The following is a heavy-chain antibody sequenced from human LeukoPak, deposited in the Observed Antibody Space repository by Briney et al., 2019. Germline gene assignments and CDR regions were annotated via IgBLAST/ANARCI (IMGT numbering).Heavy chain of an antibody. CDR2: ISSSGSTI. D-gene: IGHD1-26*01. J-gene: IGHJ4*02. Sequence: GGSLRLSCAASGFTFSDYYMSWIRQAPGKGLEGVSYISSSGSTIYYADSVKGRFTISKDNAKNSLYLQMNTLRAEDTAVYYCARDGSVGAIDYWGQGTLVTVSS. V-gene: IGHV3-11*01. CDR3: ARDGSVGAIDY. CDR1: GFTFSDYY.